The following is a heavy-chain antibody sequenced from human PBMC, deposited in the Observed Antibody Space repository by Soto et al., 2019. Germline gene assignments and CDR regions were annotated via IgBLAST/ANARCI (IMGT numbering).Heavy chain of an antibody. J-gene: IGHJ6*02. CDR1: GDSISNSKW. Sequence: PSETLSLTXAVSGDSISNSKWWTWVRQTPGKGLGWIGKIDHNGITNYNPSLESRVTILKDNSKNQLSLKLSSVTGADSAVYYCVRLNRDYYYYGMDVWGQGATVTVSS. V-gene: IGHV4-4*02. CDR3: VRLNRDYYYYGMDV. CDR2: IDHNGIT.